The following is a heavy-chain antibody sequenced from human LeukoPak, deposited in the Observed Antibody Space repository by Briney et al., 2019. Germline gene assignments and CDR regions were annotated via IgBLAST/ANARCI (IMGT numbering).Heavy chain of an antibody. CDR2: IKQDGSEK. V-gene: IGHV3-7*01. J-gene: IGHJ3*02. Sequence: GGSLRLSCAASGFTFSSYWMSWVRQAPGKGLEWVANIKQDGSEKYYVDSVKGRFTISRDNAKNSLYLQMNSLRAEDTAVYYCARDAGGWEPTDAFDIWGQGTMVTVSS. CDR1: GFTFSSYW. D-gene: IGHD1-26*01. CDR3: ARDAGGWEPTDAFDI.